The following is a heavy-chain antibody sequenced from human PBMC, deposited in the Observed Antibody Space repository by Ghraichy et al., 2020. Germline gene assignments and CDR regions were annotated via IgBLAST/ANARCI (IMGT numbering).Heavy chain of an antibody. D-gene: IGHD3-9*01. CDR1: GLTFSNYW. Sequence: GKSLNISCAASGLTFSNYWMSWVRQAPGKGLEWVANIKQDGSEKYYVDSVKGRFTISRDNAKNSLYLQMNSLRAEDTAVYYCALRYGSSYDYWGQGTLVTVSS. CDR3: ALRYGSSYDY. J-gene: IGHJ4*02. CDR2: IKQDGSEK. V-gene: IGHV3-7*03.